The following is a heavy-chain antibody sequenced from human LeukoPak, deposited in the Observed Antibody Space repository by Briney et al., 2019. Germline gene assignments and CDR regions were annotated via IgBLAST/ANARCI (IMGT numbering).Heavy chain of an antibody. CDR1: GGSFSGYY. J-gene: IGHJ4*02. CDR2: INHSGST. D-gene: IGHD5-18*01. V-gene: IGHV4-34*01. Sequence: SETLSLTCAVYGGSFSGYYWSWIRQPPGKGLEWIGEINHSGSTNYNPSLKSRVTISVDTSKNQFSLKLSSVTAADTAVYCCARGVDTAMVGPFDYWGQGTLVTVSS. CDR3: ARGVDTAMVGPFDY.